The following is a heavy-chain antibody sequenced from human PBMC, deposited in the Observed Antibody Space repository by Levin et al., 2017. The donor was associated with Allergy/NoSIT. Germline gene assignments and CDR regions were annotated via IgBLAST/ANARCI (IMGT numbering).Heavy chain of an antibody. CDR1: GFTFGDYA. D-gene: IGHD3-10*01. J-gene: IGHJ4*02. Sequence: GESLKISCTASGFTFGDYAMSWFRQAPGKGLEWVGFIRSKAYGGTTEYAASVKGRFTISRDDSKSIAYLQMNSLKTEDTAVYYCTRYLWFGELTYDYWGQGTLVTVSS. CDR3: TRYLWFGELTYDY. CDR2: IRSKAYGGTT. V-gene: IGHV3-49*03.